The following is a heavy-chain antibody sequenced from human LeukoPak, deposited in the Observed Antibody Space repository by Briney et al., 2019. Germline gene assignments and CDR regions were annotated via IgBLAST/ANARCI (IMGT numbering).Heavy chain of an antibody. CDR3: AKHTQVTMLEFFDS. Sequence: GGSPTLSCAASGFTFSSYAMSWVRQAPGKGLEWVSVISGSGGSTYYADSVKGRFTISRDNSKNTLYLQMNSLRAEDTAVYYCAKHTQVTMLEFFDSWGQGTLVTVSS. CDR2: ISGSGGST. J-gene: IGHJ4*02. D-gene: IGHD4-11*01. CDR1: GFTFSSYA. V-gene: IGHV3-23*01.